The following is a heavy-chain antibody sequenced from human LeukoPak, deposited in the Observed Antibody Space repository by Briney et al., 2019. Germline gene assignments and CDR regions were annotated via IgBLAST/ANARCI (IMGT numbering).Heavy chain of an antibody. Sequence: GGSLRLSCAASGFTFSSYAMHWARQAPGKGLEWVAVISYDGSNKYYADSVKGRFTISRDNSKNTLYLQMNSLRAEDTAVYYCARLLSSSSTTYYYYGMDVWGQGTTVTVSS. CDR3: ARLLSSSSTTYYYYGMDV. CDR2: ISYDGSNK. D-gene: IGHD6-6*01. J-gene: IGHJ6*02. CDR1: GFTFSSYA. V-gene: IGHV3-30-3*01.